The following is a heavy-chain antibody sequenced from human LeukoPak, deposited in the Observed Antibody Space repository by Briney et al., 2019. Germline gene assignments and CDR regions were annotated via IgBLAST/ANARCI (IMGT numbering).Heavy chain of an antibody. CDR3: ARERIGLNIVAPTPYYGMDV. Sequence: PSETLSLTCTVSGGSISSSTYYWGWIRQSPGKGLEWIGSVHYSGGSYYNPSLKSRVTMSVDTSKNQFSLKLSSVTAADTAVYYCARERIGLNIVAPTPYYGMDVWGQGTTVTVSS. CDR2: VHYSGGS. D-gene: IGHD5-12*01. CDR1: GGSISSSTYY. J-gene: IGHJ6*02. V-gene: IGHV4-39*07.